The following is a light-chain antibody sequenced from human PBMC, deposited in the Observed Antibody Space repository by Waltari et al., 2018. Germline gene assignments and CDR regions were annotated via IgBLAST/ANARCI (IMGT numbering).Light chain of an antibody. CDR1: SLRSSY. Sequence: SSELTQDPAVSVALGQTVRITCQGDSLRSSYASWYHQKPGQAPLLVMYGKNNRPSGIPGRFSGSSSGNTASLTITGAQAEDEADYYCNSRDRGGNYVIFGGGTKLTVL. V-gene: IGLV3-19*01. CDR2: GKN. CDR3: NSRDRGGNYVI. J-gene: IGLJ2*01.